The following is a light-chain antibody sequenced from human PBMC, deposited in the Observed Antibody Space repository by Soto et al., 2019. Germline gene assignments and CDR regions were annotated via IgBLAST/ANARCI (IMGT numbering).Light chain of an antibody. CDR3: AAWDDSLNGYV. CDR1: SSNIGSNS. J-gene: IGLJ1*01. V-gene: IGLV1-44*01. CDR2: SND. Sequence: QSVLTQPPSASGTPGQRVTISCSGSSSNIGSNSVNWYQQLPGTAPKLLIYSNDRRPSGVPDRFSGSKSGTSASLAISGLQSEDEADYYCAAWDDSLNGYVFGTGTNHRP.